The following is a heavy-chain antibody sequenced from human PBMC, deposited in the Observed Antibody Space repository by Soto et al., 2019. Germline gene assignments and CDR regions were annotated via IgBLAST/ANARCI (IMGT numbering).Heavy chain of an antibody. V-gene: IGHV3-23*01. J-gene: IGHJ4*02. CDR3: AKDLGQPQTDY. Sequence: PVGSLRLSGAASGFTFSSYAMSWVGQAPGKGLEWVSAISGSGGSTYYADSVKGRFTISRDNSKNTLYLQMNSLRAEDTAVYYCAKDLGQPQTDYWGQGTLVTVSS. CDR1: GFTFSSYA. CDR2: ISGSGGST.